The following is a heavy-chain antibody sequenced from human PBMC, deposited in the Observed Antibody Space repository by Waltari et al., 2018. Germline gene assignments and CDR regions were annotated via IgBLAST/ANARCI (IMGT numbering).Heavy chain of an antibody. CDR3: ARAYDYIWGAAGYFDY. Sequence: QVQLQESGPGLVKPSETLSLTCAVSGYSISSGYYWGWIRKPPGKGLEWIGSIYHSGSTYYNPSLKSRVTISVDTSKNQFSLKLSSVTAADTAVYYCARAYDYIWGAAGYFDYWGQGTLVTVSS. J-gene: IGHJ4*02. D-gene: IGHD3-16*01. CDR1: GYSISSGYY. CDR2: IYHSGST. V-gene: IGHV4-38-2*01.